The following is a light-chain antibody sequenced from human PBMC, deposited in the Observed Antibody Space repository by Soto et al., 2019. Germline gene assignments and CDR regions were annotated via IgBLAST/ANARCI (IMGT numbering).Light chain of an antibody. CDR2: SNN. CDR3: AAWDDSLRGPV. Sequence: QSVLTQPPSASGTPGQRVTISCSGSSSNIGSNDVNWYQQLPGTAPKLLIYSNNQRPSGVPDRFSGSKSGTSASLAISGLQSEDEADYYCAAWDDSLRGPVFGGGTKLTVL. V-gene: IGLV1-44*01. CDR1: SSNIGSND. J-gene: IGLJ2*01.